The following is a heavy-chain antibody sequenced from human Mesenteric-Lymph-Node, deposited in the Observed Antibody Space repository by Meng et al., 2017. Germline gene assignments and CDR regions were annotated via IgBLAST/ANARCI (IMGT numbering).Heavy chain of an antibody. Sequence: VQLVASGGGLIQPGGSLSLSCAAPGFTFTSSWMHWVRQAPGKGLVWVSRISSDETNTRYADSVKGRFTISRDNAKSTLYLQMNSLRAEDTAVYYCARFGTTGAIDYWGQGTLVTVSS. D-gene: IGHD1-1*01. J-gene: IGHJ4*02. CDR1: GFTFTSSW. V-gene: IGHV3-74*02. CDR3: ARFGTTGAIDY. CDR2: ISSDETNT.